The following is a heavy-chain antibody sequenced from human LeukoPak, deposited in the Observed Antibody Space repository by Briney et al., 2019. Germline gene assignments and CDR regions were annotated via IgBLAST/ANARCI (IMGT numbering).Heavy chain of an antibody. J-gene: IGHJ3*02. CDR2: INPNSGGT. Sequence: GASVKVSCKASGYTFTCYYMHWVRQAPGQGLEWMGWINPNSGGTNYAQKFQGRVTMTRDTSISTAYMELSRLRSDDTAVYYCARIGYSSSWYDAFDIWGQGTMVTVSS. CDR3: ARIGYSSSWYDAFDI. D-gene: IGHD6-13*01. V-gene: IGHV1-2*02. CDR1: GYTFTCYY.